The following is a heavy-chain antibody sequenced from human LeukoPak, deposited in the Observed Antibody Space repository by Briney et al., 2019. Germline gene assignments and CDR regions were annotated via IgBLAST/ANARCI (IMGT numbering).Heavy chain of an antibody. V-gene: IGHV3-30*02. CDR1: GFTFSDFG. D-gene: IGHD6-19*01. Sequence: QPGGSLRLSCAATGFTFSDFGMHWVRQAPGKGLEWVAFIGSGGDKKYYVDSVRGRFTISRDDSKNTLSLQMSSLKTDDTAVYYCAKDRRASSGVGYLDYWGQGTLVTVSS. J-gene: IGHJ4*02. CDR2: IGSGGDKK. CDR3: AKDRRASSGVGYLDY.